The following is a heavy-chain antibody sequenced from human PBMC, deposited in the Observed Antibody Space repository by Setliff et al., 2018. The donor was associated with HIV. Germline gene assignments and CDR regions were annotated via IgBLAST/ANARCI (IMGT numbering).Heavy chain of an antibody. J-gene: IGHJ4*02. D-gene: IGHD1-26*01. V-gene: IGHV4-59*08. CDR1: GGSISSNY. CDR2: IYYGGST. CDR3: ARVPHRVVGTTTLLYHFDY. Sequence: SETLSLTCTVSGGSISSNYWSWIRQPPGKGLEWTGYIYYGGSTYYNPSPKSRVTISVDTTTNQVSLQVNSVTAVDTAVYYCARVPHRVVGTTTLLYHFDYWGLGTLVTVSS.